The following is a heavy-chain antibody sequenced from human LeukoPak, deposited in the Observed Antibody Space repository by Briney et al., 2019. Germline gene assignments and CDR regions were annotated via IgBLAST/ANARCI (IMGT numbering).Heavy chain of an antibody. CDR2: ISYGGGST. V-gene: IGHV3-23*01. D-gene: IGHD3-22*01. J-gene: IGHJ3*02. CDR3: ARHRNADYYDASATFDI. Sequence: GGSLRLSCAASGFTFSSYAMTWVRQAPGKGLEWVSAISYGGGSTYYADSVKGRFTISRDNAKNSLFLQMDSLRADDTAVYYCARHRNADYYDASATFDIWGQGTMVTVSS. CDR1: GFTFSSYA.